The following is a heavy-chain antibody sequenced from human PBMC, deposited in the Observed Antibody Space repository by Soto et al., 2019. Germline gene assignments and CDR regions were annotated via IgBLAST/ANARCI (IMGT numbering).Heavy chain of an antibody. CDR1: GYTFTSYA. V-gene: IGHV1-3*01. CDR2: INACNGNT. J-gene: IGHJ4*02. CDR3: ARYIVVVTAADY. D-gene: IGHD2-21*02. Sequence: ASVKVSCKASGYTFTSYAMHWVRQAPGQRLEWMGWINACNGNTKYSQKFQGRVTITRDTPANTAYMELSSQRSEDTAVYYCARYIVVVTAADYWGQGTLVTVSS.